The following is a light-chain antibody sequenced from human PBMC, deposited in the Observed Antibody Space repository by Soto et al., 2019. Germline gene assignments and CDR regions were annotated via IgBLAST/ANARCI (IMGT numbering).Light chain of an antibody. Sequence: EIVMTQSPATLSVSPGERATLSCRASQSVSSNLAWYQQKPGQAPRLLIYGASTRATGIPARFSGSGSGTEFTLTISSLQSQDFAVYYCQQYNNWPPVTFGQGTKVDIK. J-gene: IGKJ1*01. V-gene: IGKV3-15*01. CDR1: QSVSSN. CDR3: QQYNNWPPVT. CDR2: GAS.